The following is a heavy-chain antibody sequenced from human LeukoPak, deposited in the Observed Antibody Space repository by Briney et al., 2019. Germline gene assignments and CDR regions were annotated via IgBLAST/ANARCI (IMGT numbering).Heavy chain of an antibody. Sequence: GGSLRLSCATSGFTLSAYGMHWVRQAPGKGLGGVGIIWSDGSHQYYADSVKGRFTISRDIARNTLSLQMSSLRAEDTAVYYCAKALALRYFDYWGQGTLVTVSS. J-gene: IGHJ4*02. CDR3: AKALALRYFDY. CDR2: IWSDGSHQ. CDR1: GFTLSAYG. V-gene: IGHV3-33*06. D-gene: IGHD3-9*01.